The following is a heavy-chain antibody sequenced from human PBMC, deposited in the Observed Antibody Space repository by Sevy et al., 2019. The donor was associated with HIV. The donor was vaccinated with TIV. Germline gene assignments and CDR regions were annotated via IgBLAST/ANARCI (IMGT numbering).Heavy chain of an antibody. Sequence: SETLSLTCGVSGYSISSGYYWGWIRQPPGKGLEWIGCISHTENTDYNPSLKSRVTISIDTSKNQFSMRLSSVNAADTAVYYCVREKLRYFNWLPHHPPFDYWGQGTLVTVSS. D-gene: IGHD3-9*01. V-gene: IGHV4-38-2*02. CDR3: VREKLRYFNWLPHHPPFDY. J-gene: IGHJ4*02. CDR1: GYSISSGYY. CDR2: ISHTENT.